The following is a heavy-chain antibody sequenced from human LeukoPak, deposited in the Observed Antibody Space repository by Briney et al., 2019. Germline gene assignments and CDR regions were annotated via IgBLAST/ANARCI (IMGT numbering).Heavy chain of an antibody. J-gene: IGHJ3*02. CDR2: INGNTGGT. CDR3: ATSGSYVYVDAFDI. V-gene: IGHV1-2*02. Sequence: ASVKVSCKASGYIFTAYYMHWVRQAPGQGPEWMGWINGNTGGTNYARKFRGRVTMTRDTSITTAYMEVSGLRSDDTAVYYCATSGSYVYVDAFDIWGQGTMVTVSS. CDR1: GYIFTAYY. D-gene: IGHD1-26*01.